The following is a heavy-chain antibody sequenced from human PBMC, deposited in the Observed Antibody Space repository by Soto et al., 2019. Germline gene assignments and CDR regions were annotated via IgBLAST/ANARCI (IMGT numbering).Heavy chain of an antibody. J-gene: IGHJ6*02. CDR2: ISGSGGST. CDR1: GFTFSSYA. Sequence: PGGSLRLSCAASGFTFSSYAMSWVRQAPGKGLEWVSAISGSGGSTYYADSVKGRFTISRDNSKNTLYLQMNSLRAEDTAVYYCAKDWATDLWFGELWRRYYGMDVWGQGTTVTVSS. D-gene: IGHD3-10*01. V-gene: IGHV3-23*01. CDR3: AKDWATDLWFGELWRRYYGMDV.